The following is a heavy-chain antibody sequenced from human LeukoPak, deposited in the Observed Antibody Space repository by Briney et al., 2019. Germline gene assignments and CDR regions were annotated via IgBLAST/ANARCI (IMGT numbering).Heavy chain of an antibody. D-gene: IGHD2-15*01. CDR3: ARDRDGGFAFDI. CDR1: GFTFSDYY. V-gene: IGHV3-64*01. Sequence: GGSLRLSCAASGFTFSDYYMSWIRQAPGKGLEYVSAIMPNGETRGYANSMKGRFTISRDNSKNTLYLQMGSLRAEDMAIYYCARDRDGGFAFDIWGQGTLVTVSS. J-gene: IGHJ3*02. CDR2: IMPNGETR.